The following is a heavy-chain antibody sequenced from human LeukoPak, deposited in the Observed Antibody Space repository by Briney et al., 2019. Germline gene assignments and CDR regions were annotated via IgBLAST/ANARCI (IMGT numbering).Heavy chain of an antibody. CDR1: GFTFSDYY. V-gene: IGHV3-11*01. D-gene: IGHD3-22*01. CDR2: ISSSGSTI. CDR3: ASGYYYDSSGYSGFDY. J-gene: IGHJ4*02. Sequence: PGGSLRLSCAASGFTFSDYYMSWIRQAPGKGLEWVSYISSSGSTIYYADSVKGRFTISRDNAKNSLCLQMNSLRAEDTAVYYCASGYYYDSSGYSGFDYWGQGTLVTVSS.